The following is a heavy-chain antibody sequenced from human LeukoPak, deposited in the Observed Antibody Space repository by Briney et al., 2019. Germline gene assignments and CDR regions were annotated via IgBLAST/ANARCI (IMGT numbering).Heavy chain of an antibody. V-gene: IGHV4-34*01. J-gene: IGHJ6*03. CDR1: GGSFSGYY. CDR3: ASGVYGSGSSYYYYYMDV. CDR2: INHSGST. Sequence: SETLSPTCAVYGGSFSGYYWSWIRQPPGKGLEWIGEINHSGSTNYNPSLKSRVTISVDTSKNQFSLKLSSVTAADTAVYYCASGVYGSGSSYYYYYMDVWGKGTTVTVSS. D-gene: IGHD3-10*01.